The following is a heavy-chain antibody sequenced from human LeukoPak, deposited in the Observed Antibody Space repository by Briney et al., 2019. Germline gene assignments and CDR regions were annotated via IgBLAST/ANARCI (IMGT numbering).Heavy chain of an antibody. Sequence: PGGSLRLSCAASGFTFSSYAMRWVRQAPGKGLEWVSAISGSGGSTYYADSVKGRFTISRDNSKNTLYLQMNSLRAEDTAVYYCAGGLHDYGDYSYDYWGQGTLVTVSS. V-gene: IGHV3-23*01. CDR3: AGGLHDYGDYSYDY. J-gene: IGHJ4*02. D-gene: IGHD4-17*01. CDR1: GFTFSSYA. CDR2: ISGSGGST.